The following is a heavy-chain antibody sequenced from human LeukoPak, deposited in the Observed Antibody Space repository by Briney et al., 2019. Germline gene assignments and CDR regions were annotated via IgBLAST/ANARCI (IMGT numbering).Heavy chain of an antibody. D-gene: IGHD3-10*01. CDR2: IYWDDGK. CDR1: GFSLRTSGVG. J-gene: IGHJ5*02. Sequence: SGPTLVNPTQTLTLTCTFSGFSLRTSGVGVGWIRQPPGKALEWLALIYWDDGKRYSPSLKSRLTITKDTSKNQVVLTMTNMDPVDTGTYYCAHRLWYGSGSYYSNWFDPWGQGTLVTVSS. V-gene: IGHV2-5*02. CDR3: AHRLWYGSGSYYSNWFDP.